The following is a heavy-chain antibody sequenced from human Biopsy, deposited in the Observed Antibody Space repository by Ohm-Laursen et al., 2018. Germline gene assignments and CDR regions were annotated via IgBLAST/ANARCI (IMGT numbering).Heavy chain of an antibody. V-gene: IGHV3-9*01. Sequence: SLRLSCAASGSKFDDYAMHWVRQTPGKGLEWVSGMSRNNGFIGCADSVRGRFTISRDNGQNSLYLQMNNLITKDTAVYYCARDISPSTFPENTLDIWGQGTMVTVSS. CDR1: GSKFDDYA. CDR2: MSRNNGFI. D-gene: IGHD2/OR15-2a*01. J-gene: IGHJ3*02. CDR3: ARDISPSTFPENTLDI.